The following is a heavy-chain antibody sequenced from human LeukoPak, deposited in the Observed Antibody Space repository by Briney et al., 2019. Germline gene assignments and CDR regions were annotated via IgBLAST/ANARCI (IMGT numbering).Heavy chain of an antibody. Sequence: SETLSLTCTVSGGSISSYYWSWIRQPPGKGLEWIGYIYYSGSTNYNPSLKSRVTISVDTSKNHFSLKLTSVTAADAAVYYCARGVGSSWYGSDYWGQGTLVTVSS. V-gene: IGHV4-59*01. D-gene: IGHD6-13*01. CDR2: IYYSGST. J-gene: IGHJ4*02. CDR3: ARGVGSSWYGSDY. CDR1: GGSISSYY.